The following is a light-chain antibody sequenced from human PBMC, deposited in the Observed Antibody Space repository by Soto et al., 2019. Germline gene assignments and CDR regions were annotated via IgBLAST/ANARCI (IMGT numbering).Light chain of an antibody. J-gene: IGKJ1*01. CDR2: GAS. CDR3: QQYDYWPT. Sequence: EIVMTQSPATLSVSPGERATLSCRASQSISSNLVWYQQKAGQAPRLLIYGASTRATGIPARFSGSGSGTEFTLTISSLQSEDFAVYYCQQYDYWPTFGQGTKVDIK. V-gene: IGKV3-15*01. CDR1: QSISSN.